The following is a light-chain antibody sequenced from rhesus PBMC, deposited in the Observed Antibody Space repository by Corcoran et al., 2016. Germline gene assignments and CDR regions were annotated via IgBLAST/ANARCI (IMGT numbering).Light chain of an antibody. CDR2: RAS. CDR1: QSLSNY. Sequence: DIQMTQSPSSLSAAVGDRVTITCQASQSLSNYLNWYQQKPGKIPKLLIYRASSLQSGIPSRFSGSGSGTYFTLTISSLQPDAFATYYCQQGYSYPLTFGGGTKVELK. V-gene: IGKV1S9*01. CDR3: QQGYSYPLT. J-gene: IGKJ4*01.